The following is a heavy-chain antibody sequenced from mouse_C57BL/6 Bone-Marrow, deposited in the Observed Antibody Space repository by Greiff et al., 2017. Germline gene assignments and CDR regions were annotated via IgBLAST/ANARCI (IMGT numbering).Heavy chain of an antibody. CDR2: IGPGCGST. J-gene: IGHJ2*01. CDR1: GYTFTDYY. D-gene: IGHD1-1*01. Sequence: VQLHQSGAELVKPGASVKISCKASGYTFTDYYINWVKQRPGQGLEWIGKIGPGCGSTYYNEKFKGKATLTADKSSSTAYMQLSSLTSEDAAVYYCARRGPDHYGSSFDYWGQGTTLTVSS. CDR3: ARRGPDHYGSSFDY. V-gene: IGHV1-77*01.